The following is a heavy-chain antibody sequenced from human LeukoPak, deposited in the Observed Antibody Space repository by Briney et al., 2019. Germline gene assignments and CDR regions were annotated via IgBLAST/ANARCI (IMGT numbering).Heavy chain of an antibody. V-gene: IGHV3-7*05. Sequence: GGSLRLSCAASGFTFSNFRMAWVRQAPGKGLEWVAHIKEDGSDKKYVDSVKGRFTISRDNPKNSLYLQMNSLRAEDMAVYYCARDIGYHTFDYWGQGGLVTVSS. CDR1: GFTFSNFR. D-gene: IGHD5-12*01. J-gene: IGHJ4*02. CDR2: IKEDGSDK. CDR3: ARDIGYHTFDY.